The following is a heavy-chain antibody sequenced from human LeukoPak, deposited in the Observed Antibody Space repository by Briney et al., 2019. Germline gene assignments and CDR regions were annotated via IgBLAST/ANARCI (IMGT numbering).Heavy chain of an antibody. J-gene: IGHJ5*02. CDR3: GRHQLYCRGASCYPDWFDP. V-gene: IGHV4-59*08. D-gene: IGHD2-15*01. CDR2: IYSSENP. Sequence: SETLSLTCTVSGGSISSYYWSWIRQPPGKGLEGMPYIYSSENPNYSPYVKSRVTISVDTYKNQFSLKLNSVTAADTAVYYCGRHQLYCRGASCYPDWFDPWGQGILVSVSS. CDR1: GGSISSYY.